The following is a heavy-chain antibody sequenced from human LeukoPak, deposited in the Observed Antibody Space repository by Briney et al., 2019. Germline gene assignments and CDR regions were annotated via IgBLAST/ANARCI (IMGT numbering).Heavy chain of an antibody. CDR2: IYYSGST. Sequence: SETLSLTCTVSGGSISSGGYYWSWIRQHPGKGLEWIGYIYYSGSTYYNPSLKSRVTISVDTSKTQLSLKLSSVTAADTAVYYCARDNDRSVSYIDYWGQGTLVTVSS. J-gene: IGHJ4*02. CDR3: ARDNDRSVSYIDY. V-gene: IGHV4-31*03. D-gene: IGHD3-10*01. CDR1: GGSISSGGYY.